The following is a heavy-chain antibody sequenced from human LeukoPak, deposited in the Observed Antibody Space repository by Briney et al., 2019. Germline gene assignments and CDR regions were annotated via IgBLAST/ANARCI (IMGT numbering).Heavy chain of an antibody. D-gene: IGHD3-22*01. V-gene: IGHV3-21*04. CDR3: AKDYYYDPVDAFDV. CDR1: GFTFSSYS. Sequence: GGSLRLSCAASGFTFSSYSVNWVRQAPGKGLEWVSSISSSSSYIYYADSVKGRFTISRDNSKNTLYLQMNSLRAEDTAVYYCAKDYYYDPVDAFDVWGQGTMVSVSS. J-gene: IGHJ3*01. CDR2: ISSSSSYI.